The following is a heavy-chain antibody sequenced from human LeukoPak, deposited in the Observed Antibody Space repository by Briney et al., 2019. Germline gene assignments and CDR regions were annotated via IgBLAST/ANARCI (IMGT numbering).Heavy chain of an antibody. V-gene: IGHV1-18*01. CDR3: ARTPTPTCSGGGWCSMKNWFDP. CDR2: ISAYNGNT. Sequence: GASVKVSCKASGYTFTSYGISWVRQAPGQGLEWMGWISAYNGNTNYAQKLQGRVTMTTDTSTSTAYMELRSLRSDDTAVYYCARTPTPTCSGGGWCSMKNWFDPWGQGTLVTVSS. D-gene: IGHD2-15*01. J-gene: IGHJ5*02. CDR1: GYTFTSYG.